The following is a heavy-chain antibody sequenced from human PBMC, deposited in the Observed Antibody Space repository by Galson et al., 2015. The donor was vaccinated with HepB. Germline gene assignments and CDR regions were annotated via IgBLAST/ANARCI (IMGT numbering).Heavy chain of an antibody. J-gene: IGHJ4*02. CDR1: GFIFGDYA. CDR2: LSWQGVVM. CDR3: AKGFGVAVSEESFDY. V-gene: IGHV3-9*01. Sequence: SLRLSCAASGFIFGDYAMHWVRQAPGKGLEWVSDLSWQGVVMGYADSVKGRFTMFRDNAKNSLYLQMNSLRAEDTAFYYCAKGFGVAVSEESFDYWGQGMLVTASS. D-gene: IGHD5/OR15-5a*01.